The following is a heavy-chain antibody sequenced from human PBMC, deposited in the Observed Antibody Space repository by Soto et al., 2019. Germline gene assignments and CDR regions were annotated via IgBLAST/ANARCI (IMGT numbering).Heavy chain of an antibody. J-gene: IGHJ5*02. CDR3: ARGNCSGGSCSNWFDP. CDR1: GYTFTSYD. CDR2: MNPNSGNT. V-gene: IGHV1-8*01. D-gene: IGHD2-15*01. Sequence: GASVKVSCKASGYTFTSYDINWVRQATGQGLEWMGWMNPNSGNTGYAQKFQGRVTMTRNTSISTAYMELSSLRSEDTAVYYCARGNCSGGSCSNWFDPWGQGTLVTVSS.